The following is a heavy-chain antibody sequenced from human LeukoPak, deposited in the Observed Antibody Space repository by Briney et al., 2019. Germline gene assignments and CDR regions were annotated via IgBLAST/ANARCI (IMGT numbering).Heavy chain of an antibody. J-gene: IGHJ5*02. Sequence: GESLKISCKISGYTFTNNWIGWVRQMPGKGLELMGIIYPTDSDTRYSPSFQGQVTISADKSINTAYLHWSSLEASDTAMYYCARHVDRELLPSTWGQGTLVTVSS. CDR1: GYTFTNNW. CDR2: IYPTDSDT. CDR3: ARHVDRELLPST. V-gene: IGHV5-51*01. D-gene: IGHD1-7*01.